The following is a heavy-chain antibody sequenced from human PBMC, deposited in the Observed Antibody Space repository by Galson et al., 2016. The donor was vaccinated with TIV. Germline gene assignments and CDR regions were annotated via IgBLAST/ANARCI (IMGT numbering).Heavy chain of an antibody. D-gene: IGHD5-24*01. CDR1: GFSLTTSGVG. CDR3: AHRGDGHNKIFDY. V-gene: IGHV2-5*02. CDR2: IYWDDRK. Sequence: ALVKPPQTLTLTCSFSGFSLTTSGVGVGWIRQPPRKALEWLGFIYWDDRKLYSPSLKNRLTITRDTSKNQVVLTMTNMDPVDTATYYCAHRGDGHNKIFDYWGQGTLVTVSS. J-gene: IGHJ4*02.